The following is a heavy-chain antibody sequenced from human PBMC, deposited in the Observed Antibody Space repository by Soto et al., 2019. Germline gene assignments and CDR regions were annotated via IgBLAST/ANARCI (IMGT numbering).Heavy chain of an antibody. CDR2: ISSRSDI. CDR3: AREYTAWPLAYGLDV. V-gene: IGHV3-21*01. CDR1: GFTFSTYS. J-gene: IGHJ6*02. Sequence: PGGSLRLSCVGSGFTFSTYSINWVRQAPGKGLEWVSSISSRSDIYYTDSVKGRFTISRDNAKNSVSLQMNSLRAEDTAVYYCAREYTAWPLAYGLDVWGQGTTVTVSS. D-gene: IGHD2-2*02.